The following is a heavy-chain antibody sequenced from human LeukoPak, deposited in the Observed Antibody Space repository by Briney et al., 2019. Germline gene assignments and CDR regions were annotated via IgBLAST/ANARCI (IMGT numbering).Heavy chain of an antibody. CDR2: ISGSGGST. J-gene: IGHJ4*02. CDR1: GFTFSSYA. Sequence: GGSLRLSCAASGFTFSSYAMSWVRQAPGKGLEWVSAISGSGGSTYYADSVKGRFTISRDNSKNTLYLQMNSLRAEDTAVYYCAKDSLWFGELTNLLFDYWGQGTLVTVSS. CDR3: AKDSLWFGELTNLLFDY. D-gene: IGHD3-10*01. V-gene: IGHV3-23*01.